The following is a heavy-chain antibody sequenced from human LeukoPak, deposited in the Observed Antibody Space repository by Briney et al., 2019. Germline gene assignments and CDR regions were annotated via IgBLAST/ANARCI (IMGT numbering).Heavy chain of an antibody. CDR2: IYPGDSDT. CDR3: ARRDSSGYYGDDY. Sequence: HGESLKISCKGSGYSFSSYWIAWVRQMPGKGLEWMGIIYPGDSDTRYSPSFQGQVTISADKSISTAYLQWSSLRASDTAMYYCARRDSSGYYGDDYWGQGTLVTVSS. CDR1: GYSFSSYW. V-gene: IGHV5-51*01. D-gene: IGHD6-19*01. J-gene: IGHJ4*02.